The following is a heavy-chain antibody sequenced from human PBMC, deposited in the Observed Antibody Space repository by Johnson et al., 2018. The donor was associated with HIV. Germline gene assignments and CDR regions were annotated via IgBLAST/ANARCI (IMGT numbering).Heavy chain of an antibody. CDR3: AKSIAAAGTNAFDI. Sequence: QVQLVESGGGVVRPGGSLRLSCAASGFTFDDYGMNWVRQAPGKGLEWVAVISYDGSNKYYADSVKGRFTISRDNSKNTLYLQMNSLRAEDTAVYYCAKSIAAAGTNAFDIWGQGTMVTVSS. V-gene: IGHV3-30*18. CDR1: GFTFDDYG. CDR2: ISYDGSNK. D-gene: IGHD6-13*01. J-gene: IGHJ3*02.